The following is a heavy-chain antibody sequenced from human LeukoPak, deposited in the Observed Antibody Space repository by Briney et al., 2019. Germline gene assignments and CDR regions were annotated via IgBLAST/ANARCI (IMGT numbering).Heavy chain of an antibody. D-gene: IGHD6-13*01. CDR2: ISYDGSNK. CDR1: GFTFSSYA. J-gene: IGHJ5*02. Sequence: GRSLRLSCAASGFTFSSYAMHWVRQAPGKGLEWVAVISYDGSNKYYADSVKGRFTISRDNSKNTLYLQMNSLRAEDTAVYYCARRRIAAAGTLMGPWGQGTLVTVSS. CDR3: ARRRIAAAGTLMGP. V-gene: IGHV3-30-3*01.